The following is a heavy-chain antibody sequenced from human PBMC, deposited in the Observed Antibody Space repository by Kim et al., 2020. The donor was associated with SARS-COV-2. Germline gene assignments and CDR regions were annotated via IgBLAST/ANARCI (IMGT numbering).Heavy chain of an antibody. CDR3: ARESSGSSGWAFDY. CDR2: ISSSSSTI. CDR1: GFTFSSYE. Sequence: RGSLRLSCEASGFTFSSYEMNWVRQAPGKGLEWVSYISSSSSTIYYADSVKGRFTISRDNAKNPLYLQMNSLRAEDTAVYYCARESSGSSGWAFDYWGQGTLVTVSS. V-gene: IGHV3-48*03. D-gene: IGHD6-19*01. J-gene: IGHJ4*02.